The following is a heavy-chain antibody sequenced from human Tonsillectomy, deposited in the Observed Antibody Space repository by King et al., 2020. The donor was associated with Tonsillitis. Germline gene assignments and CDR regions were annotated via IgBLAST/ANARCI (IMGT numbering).Heavy chain of an antibody. CDR3: VKGTREVLKDHFDY. Sequence: VQLVESGGGLVQPGGSLRLSCSASGFTFSSYAMHWVRQAPGKGLEYVSAISSNGGSTYYADSVKGRFTISRDNSKNTLYLQMSSLRAEDTAVYYCVKGTREVLKDHFDYGGQGTLVTVSS. D-gene: IGHD1-26*01. V-gene: IGHV3-64D*06. J-gene: IGHJ4*02. CDR1: GFTFSSYA. CDR2: ISSNGGST.